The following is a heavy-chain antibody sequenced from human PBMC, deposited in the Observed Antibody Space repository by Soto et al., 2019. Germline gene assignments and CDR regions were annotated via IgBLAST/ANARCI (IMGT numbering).Heavy chain of an antibody. J-gene: IGHJ4*02. CDR3: AKVVGDGNDYYDF. CDR1: GFTFSSCA. V-gene: IGHV3-23*01. Sequence: EVQLLESGGGLVQPGGSLRLSCAASGFTFSSCAMGWVRQAPGKGLEWASGISGNGGSTYYADSVKGRFTISRDTSKNTLYLQMDSLGAEDTAIYYCAKVVGDGNDYYDFWGQGTLVTVSS. D-gene: IGHD3-22*01. CDR2: ISGNGGST.